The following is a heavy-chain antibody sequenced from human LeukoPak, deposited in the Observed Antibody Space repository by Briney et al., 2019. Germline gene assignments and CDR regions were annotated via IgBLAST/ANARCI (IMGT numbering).Heavy chain of an antibody. CDR3: ATELRYSYGYPNYYYGMDV. V-gene: IGHV1-24*01. CDR2: FDPEDGET. D-gene: IGHD5-18*01. Sequence: ASVKVSCKVSGYTLTELSMHWVRQAPGKGLEWMGGFDPEDGETIYAQKFQGRVTMTEDTSTDTAYMELSSLRSEDTAVYYCATELRYSYGYPNYYYGMDVWGKRTTVTVSS. CDR1: GYTLTELS. J-gene: IGHJ6*04.